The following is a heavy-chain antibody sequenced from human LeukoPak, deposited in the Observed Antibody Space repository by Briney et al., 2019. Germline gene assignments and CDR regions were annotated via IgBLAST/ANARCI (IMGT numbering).Heavy chain of an antibody. Sequence: GGSLRLSCAASGFTFSSYWMHWVRQAPGKGLVWVSRINSDGSSTSYADSVKGRFTISRDNAKNTLYLQMNSLRDEDTAVYYCARVVYASAARSYYGMDVWGQGTTVTVSS. CDR3: ARVVYASAARSYYGMDV. V-gene: IGHV3-74*01. CDR1: GFTFSSYW. D-gene: IGHD2-2*01. J-gene: IGHJ6*02. CDR2: INSDGSST.